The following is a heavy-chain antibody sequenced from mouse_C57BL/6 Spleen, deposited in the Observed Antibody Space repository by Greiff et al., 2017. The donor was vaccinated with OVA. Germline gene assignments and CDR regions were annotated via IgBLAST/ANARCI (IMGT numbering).Heavy chain of an antibody. J-gene: IGHJ4*01. CDR3: ALMVTTLYYYAMDY. CDR2: IDPNSGGT. V-gene: IGHV1-62-3*01. CDR1: GYTFTSYW. Sequence: QVQLQQPGAELVKPGASVKLSCKASGYTFTSYWMHWVKQRPGRGLEWIGRIDPNSGGTKYNEKFKSKATLTVDKSSSTAYMQLSSLTSEDSAVYYCALMVTTLYYYAMDYWGQGTSVTVSS. D-gene: IGHD2-3*01.